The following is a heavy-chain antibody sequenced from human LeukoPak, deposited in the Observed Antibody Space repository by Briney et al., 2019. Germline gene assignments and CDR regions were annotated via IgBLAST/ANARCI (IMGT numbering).Heavy chain of an antibody. CDR2: ISGSGGSS. Sequence: GGSLRLSRAASGFTFSSSAMSWVRQAPGKGLEWVSAISGSGGSSYYADSVKGRFTISRDNSKNTLYLQMNSLRAEDTAVYYCAKDGYYDSSGYTVTSFDYWGQGTLVTVSS. J-gene: IGHJ4*02. CDR3: AKDGYYDSSGYTVTSFDY. V-gene: IGHV3-23*01. CDR1: GFTFSSSA. D-gene: IGHD3-22*01.